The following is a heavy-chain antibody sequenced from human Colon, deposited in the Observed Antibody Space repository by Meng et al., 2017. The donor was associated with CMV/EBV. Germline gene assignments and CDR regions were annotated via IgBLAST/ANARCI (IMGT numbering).Heavy chain of an antibody. D-gene: IGHD1-26*01. Sequence: VASGGDLVQPGGSLRLSCAASGFTVSSTHMRWVRQAPGKGLEWVSVIYSGGSTFYADSVKGRFTISRDNSKNTLYLQMNSLSAEDTAVYYCARGYSGTSSWGQGTLVTVSS. CDR2: IYSGGST. V-gene: IGHV3-66*01. CDR1: GFTVSSTH. CDR3: ARGYSGTSS. J-gene: IGHJ4*02.